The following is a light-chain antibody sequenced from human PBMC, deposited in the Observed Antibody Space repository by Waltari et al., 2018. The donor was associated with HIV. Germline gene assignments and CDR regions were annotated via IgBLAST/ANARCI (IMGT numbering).Light chain of an antibody. Sequence: QSALTQPASVSGSPGQSITISCTGTSSDIGVYNSVSWYQPHPGKAPKGIIYEVTNRPSGVSNRFSGSKSGNTASLTISGLQAEDEADYFCTSYISSSTPVFGGGTKLTVL. CDR3: TSYISSSTPV. J-gene: IGLJ3*02. CDR2: EVT. V-gene: IGLV2-14*01. CDR1: SSDIGVYNS.